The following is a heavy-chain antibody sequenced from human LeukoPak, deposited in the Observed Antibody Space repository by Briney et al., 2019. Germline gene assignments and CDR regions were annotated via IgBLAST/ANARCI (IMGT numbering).Heavy chain of an antibody. J-gene: IGHJ5*02. Sequence: SVKVSCKASGYTFTSYAMHWVRQAPGQRLEWMGGIIPIFGTANYAQKFQGRVTITADESTSTAYMELSSLRSEDTAVYYCARDARDIVSTPNWFDPWGQGTLVTVSS. D-gene: IGHD2-15*01. CDR3: ARDARDIVSTPNWFDP. CDR1: GYTFTSYA. CDR2: IIPIFGTA. V-gene: IGHV1-69*13.